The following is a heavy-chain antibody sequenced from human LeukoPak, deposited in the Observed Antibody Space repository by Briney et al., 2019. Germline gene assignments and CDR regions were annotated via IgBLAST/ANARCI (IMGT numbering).Heavy chain of an antibody. CDR2: INPNNGIT. Sequence: ASVKVSCKASGHTFTGYYMHWVRQAPGQGLEWMGWINPNNGITNYAQKLQGRVTMTTDTSTSTAYMELRSLRSDDTAVYYCARGEEYSYGPDYYYMDVWGKGTTVTVSS. D-gene: IGHD5-18*01. CDR1: GHTFTGYY. CDR3: ARGEEYSYGPDYYYMDV. V-gene: IGHV1-18*04. J-gene: IGHJ6*03.